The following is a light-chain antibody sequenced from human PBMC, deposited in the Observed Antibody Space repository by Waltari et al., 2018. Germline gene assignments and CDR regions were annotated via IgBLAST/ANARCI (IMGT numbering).Light chain of an antibody. CDR3: SSHAGNNLWI. CDR1: SADVGGYDY. Sequence: HSALTQPPSASGSPGQSVTISCTGTSADVGGYDYVSWYQQHPGKVTKLIIYDVTKRPSGGPPRFSASKSGNSASLTVSGLQAEDEADYYCSSHAGNNLWIFGGGTKVTVL. J-gene: IGLJ2*01. CDR2: DVT. V-gene: IGLV2-8*01.